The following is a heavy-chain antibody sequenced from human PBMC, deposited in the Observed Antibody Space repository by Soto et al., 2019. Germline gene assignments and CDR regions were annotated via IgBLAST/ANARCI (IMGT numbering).Heavy chain of an antibody. Sequence: EVQLVESGGGLAQPGGSLRLSCAASGFTFSSYEMNWVRQAPGKGLEWVSYISSSGSTKYYADSVKGRFTISRDNAKKSLYLQMNSLSAEDTAVYYCARESCSSTTCPDWYFDLWGRGTLVTVSS. V-gene: IGHV3-48*03. CDR3: ARESCSSTTCPDWYFDL. D-gene: IGHD2-2*01. CDR2: ISSSGSTK. J-gene: IGHJ2*01. CDR1: GFTFSSYE.